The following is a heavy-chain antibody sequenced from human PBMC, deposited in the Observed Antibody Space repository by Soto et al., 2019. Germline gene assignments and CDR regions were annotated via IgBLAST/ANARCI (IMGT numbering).Heavy chain of an antibody. V-gene: IGHV3-23*01. CDR2: SSATGAGT. D-gene: IGHD1-7*01. J-gene: IGHJ4*02. CDR1: GFTFSSYG. Sequence: EVQLLESGGGLVQPGGSLRLSCAASGFTFSSYGMTWVRQAPGKGLEWVSFSSATGAGTYYADSVKGRFTISRDNSKNTLYLQMTSLRADDTAVYYCAKDRRAGGNYGFYSDFWGQGALSSSPQ. CDR3: AKDRRAGGNYGFYSDF.